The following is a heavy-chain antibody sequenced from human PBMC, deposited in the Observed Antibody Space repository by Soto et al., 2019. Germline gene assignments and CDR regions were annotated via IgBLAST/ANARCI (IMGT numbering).Heavy chain of an antibody. CDR1: GGSVSSGSYY. V-gene: IGHV4-61*01. CDR3: ARHWIAATRTPFDY. Sequence: SETLSLTCTVSGGSVSSGSYYWSWIRQPPGKGLEWIAYIYYSGSTNYNPSLKSRVTISVDTSKNQFSLKLSSVTAAVTAVYYCARHWIAATRTPFDYWGQGTLVTVSS. D-gene: IGHD6-13*01. J-gene: IGHJ4*02. CDR2: IYYSGST.